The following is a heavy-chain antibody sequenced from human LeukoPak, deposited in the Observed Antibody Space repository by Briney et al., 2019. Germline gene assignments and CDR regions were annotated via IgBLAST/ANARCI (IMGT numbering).Heavy chain of an antibody. CDR2: INSDGSST. J-gene: IGHJ4*02. V-gene: IGHV3-74*01. D-gene: IGHD3-9*01. Sequence: GGSLRLSCAASGFTFSSYWMHWVRQAPGKGLVWVSRINSDGSSTSYADSVKGRFTISRDNAKNTLYLQMNSLGAEDTAVYYCARVGWLSPPFDYWGQGTLVTVSS. CDR3: ARVGWLSPPFDY. CDR1: GFTFSSYW.